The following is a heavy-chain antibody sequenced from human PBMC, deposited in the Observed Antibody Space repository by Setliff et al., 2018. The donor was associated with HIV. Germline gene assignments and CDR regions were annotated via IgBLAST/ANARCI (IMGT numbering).Heavy chain of an antibody. D-gene: IGHD2-21*02. CDR1: GFTFSSYG. CDR3: ARAGSDYAYDI. CDR2: INGDGDTT. V-gene: IGHV3-74*01. J-gene: IGHJ3*02. Sequence: GGSLRLSCAASGFTFSSYGMHWVRQVPGKGLLWVSRINGDGDTTYYADSVKGRFTISRDNAQNTLYLQMNSLRAEDTAVYYCARAGSDYAYDIWGQGTKVTVSS.